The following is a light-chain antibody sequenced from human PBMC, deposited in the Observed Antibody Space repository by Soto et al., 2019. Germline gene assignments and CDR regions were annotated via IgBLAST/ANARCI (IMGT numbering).Light chain of an antibody. CDR2: EVS. Sequence: QSVLTQPASVSGSPGQSITISFTGTSSDVGGYNYVSWYQQHPGKAPKLMIYEVSNRPSGVSNRFSGSKSGNTAALTISGLQAADEAEYYGSSYTSSSTRVFGGGTKLTVL. CDR3: SSYTSSSTRV. J-gene: IGLJ3*02. V-gene: IGLV2-14*01. CDR1: SSDVGGYNY.